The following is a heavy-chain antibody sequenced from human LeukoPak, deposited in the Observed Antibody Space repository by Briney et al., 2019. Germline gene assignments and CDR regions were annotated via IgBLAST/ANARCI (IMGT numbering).Heavy chain of an antibody. CDR1: GGSIGSSSYY. J-gene: IGHJ4*02. D-gene: IGHD3-3*01. V-gene: IGHV4-39*07. CDR3: ARDDDDFWSGYYF. CDR2: IYYSGST. Sequence: SETLSLTCTVSGGSIGSSSYYWGWIRQPPGKGLEWIGSIYYSGSTYYNPSLKSRVTISVDTSKNQFSLKLSSVTAADTAVYYCARDDDDFWSGYYFWGQGTLVTVSS.